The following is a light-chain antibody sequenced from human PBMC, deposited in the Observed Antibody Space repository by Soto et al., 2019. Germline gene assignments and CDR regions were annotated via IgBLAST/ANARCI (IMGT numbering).Light chain of an antibody. J-gene: IGKJ1*01. CDR2: GAS. Sequence: EIVLTQSPGTLSLSPGERATLSCRASQSVSNIYLAWYQQKPGQAPRLLIYGASDRATGIPDRFSGSGSGTDFTLTISSLQPDDFATYYCQQYNSYSQTFGQGTKVDIK. CDR1: QSVSNIY. CDR3: QQYNSYSQT. V-gene: IGKV3-20*01.